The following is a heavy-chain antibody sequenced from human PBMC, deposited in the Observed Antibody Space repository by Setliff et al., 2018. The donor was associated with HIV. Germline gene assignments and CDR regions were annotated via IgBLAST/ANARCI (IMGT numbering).Heavy chain of an antibody. Sequence: TGVRQAPGKGLEWVANINXEXTEXXXXXSVXXRFTISRDNSKXXYYLQMDSLRAEDTAVYYCAGPYFFTYWGQGTLVTVSS. CDR3: AGPYFFTY. V-gene: IGHV3-7*03. CDR2: INXEXTEX. J-gene: IGHJ4*02. D-gene: IGHD1-26*01.